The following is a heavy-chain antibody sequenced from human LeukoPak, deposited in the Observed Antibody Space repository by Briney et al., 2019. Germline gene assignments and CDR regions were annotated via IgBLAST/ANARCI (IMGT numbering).Heavy chain of an antibody. V-gene: IGHV3-21*01. CDR2: ISSSSSYI. CDR3: ARDSRVSSGWTDAFDI. D-gene: IGHD6-19*01. Sequence: SGGSLRLSCAASGFTFSSYSMSWVRQAPGKGLEWVSSISSSSSYIYYADSVKGRFTISRDNAKNSLYLQMNSLRAEDTAVYYCARDSRVSSGWTDAFDIWGQGTMVTVSS. CDR1: GFTFSSYS. J-gene: IGHJ3*02.